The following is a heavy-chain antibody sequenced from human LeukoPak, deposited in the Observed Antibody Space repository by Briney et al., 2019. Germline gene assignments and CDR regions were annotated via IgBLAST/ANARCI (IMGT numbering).Heavy chain of an antibody. Sequence: GGSLRLSCAASGFTFSSYAMSWVRQAPGKGLEWVSAISGSGGSTYYADSVKGRFTISRDNSKNTLYLQMNSLRAEDTAVYYCAKELMTAAAGTVGFDIWGQGTMVTVSS. CDR1: GFTFSSYA. J-gene: IGHJ3*02. D-gene: IGHD6-13*01. CDR3: AKELMTAAAGTVGFDI. V-gene: IGHV3-23*01. CDR2: ISGSGGST.